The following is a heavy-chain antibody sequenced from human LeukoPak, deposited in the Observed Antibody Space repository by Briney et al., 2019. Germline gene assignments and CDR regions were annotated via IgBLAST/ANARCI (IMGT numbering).Heavy chain of an antibody. CDR3: VRGGPHDRYYFDY. Sequence: GGSLRLSCAASGFTFNGYDMDWVRQAPGKGLEWVSYISDSGRNIFYADSVKGRFTISRDNAKNSLYLQMKSLRAEDTAVYYCVRGGPHDRYYFDYWGQGALVSVSS. CDR2: ISDSGRNI. J-gene: IGHJ4*02. D-gene: IGHD1-1*01. CDR1: GFTFNGYD. V-gene: IGHV3-48*03.